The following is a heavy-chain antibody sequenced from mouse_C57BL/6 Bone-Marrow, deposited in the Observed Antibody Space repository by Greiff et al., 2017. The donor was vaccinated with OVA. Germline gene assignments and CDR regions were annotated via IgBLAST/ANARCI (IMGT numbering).Heavy chain of an antibody. J-gene: IGHJ4*01. CDR3: ARRYDYDWAMDY. CDR1: GFTFSDYY. V-gene: IGHV5-12*01. Sequence: DVMLVESGGGLVQPGGSLKLSCAASGFTFSDYYMYWVRQTPEKRLEWVAYISNGGGSTYYPDTVKGRFTISRDNAKNTLYLQMSRPKSEDTAMYYCARRYDYDWAMDYWGQGTSVTVSS. D-gene: IGHD2-4*01. CDR2: ISNGGGST.